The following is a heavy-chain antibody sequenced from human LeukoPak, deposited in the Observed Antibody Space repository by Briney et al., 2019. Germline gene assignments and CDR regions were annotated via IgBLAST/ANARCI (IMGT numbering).Heavy chain of an antibody. CDR2: IYENGGTT. Sequence: GGSLRLSCVGSGFTFRSHAMSWVRQAPEKGLEFVSGIYENGGTTYYADSVKGRFSISRDNSKNTLYLQMNSLRAEDTAVYYCAKDGLDYGDYVFDIWGQGTMVTVSS. V-gene: IGHV3-23*01. D-gene: IGHD4-17*01. CDR3: AKDGLDYGDYVFDI. J-gene: IGHJ3*02. CDR1: GFTFRSHA.